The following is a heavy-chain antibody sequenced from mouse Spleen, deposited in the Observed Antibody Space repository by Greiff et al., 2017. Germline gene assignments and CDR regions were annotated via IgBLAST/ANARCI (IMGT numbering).Heavy chain of an antibody. D-gene: IGHD4-1*01. CDR3: AREETGYFDY. J-gene: IGHJ2*01. CDR1: GYTFTDYY. V-gene: IGHV1-76*01. Sequence: QVQLQQSGAELVRPGAPVKLSCKASGYTFTDYYINWVKQRPGQGLEWIARIYPGSGNTYYNEKFKGKATLTAEKSSSTAYMQLSSLTSEDSAVYFCAREETGYFDYWGQGTTLTVSS. CDR2: IYPGSGNT.